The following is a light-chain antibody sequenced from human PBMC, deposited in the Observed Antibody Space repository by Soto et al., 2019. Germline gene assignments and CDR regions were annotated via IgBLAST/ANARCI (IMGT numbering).Light chain of an antibody. CDR3: QQSYRTPYT. Sequence: IQMTQSPSSLSASVGDRVTITCRASQSISSYLNWYQQKPGKAPKLLIYAASSLQSGVPSRFSGSGSGTEFTRTISSLQPEDCATYYCQQSYRTPYTFGQGTKLEIK. CDR2: AAS. V-gene: IGKV1-39*01. J-gene: IGKJ2*01. CDR1: QSISSY.